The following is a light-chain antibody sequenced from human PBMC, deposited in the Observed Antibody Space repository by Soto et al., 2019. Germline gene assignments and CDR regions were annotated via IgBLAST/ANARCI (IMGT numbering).Light chain of an antibody. CDR1: QSVSSY. J-gene: IGKJ1*01. CDR2: DAS. V-gene: IGKV3-11*01. Sequence: EIVLTQSPATLSLSPGERATLSCRASQSVSSYLAWYQQKPGQAPRLLIYDASNRATGIPARFSGSGSGTDFTLTISSLEPEDFAAYYCQQRSNWGTFVQGTKVEIK. CDR3: QQRSNWGT.